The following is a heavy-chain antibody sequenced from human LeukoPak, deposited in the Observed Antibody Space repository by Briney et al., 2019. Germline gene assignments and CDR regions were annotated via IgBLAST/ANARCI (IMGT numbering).Heavy chain of an antibody. CDR3: AKNTRRGDPNIHPYFYY. CDR2: IIGGGGST. Sequence: GPLRPSCAASGFTFGCYAMSWVRQAPGKGLEWAAVIIGGGGSTYNADSVKSRFTISRDTSKNTLYLQMNSLRAEDTAVYNCAKNTRRGDPNIHPYFYYRGQGTLVSVSS. CDR1: GFTFGCYA. V-gene: IGHV3-23*01. J-gene: IGHJ4*02. D-gene: IGHD2/OR15-2a*01.